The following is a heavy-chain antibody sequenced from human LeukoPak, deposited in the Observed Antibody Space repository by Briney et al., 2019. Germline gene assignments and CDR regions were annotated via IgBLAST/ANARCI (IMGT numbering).Heavy chain of an antibody. D-gene: IGHD6-13*01. J-gene: IGHJ4*02. Sequence: SETLSLTCSVSGGSISSGGYYWSWIRQHPGKGLEWIGYIYYSGTTYYNPSLKSRVTISVDTSKNQFSLKLSSVTVADTAVYYCARLSSSWYYFDYWGQGTLVTVSS. CDR2: IYYSGTT. CDR1: GGSISSGGYY. V-gene: IGHV4-31*03. CDR3: ARLSSSWYYFDY.